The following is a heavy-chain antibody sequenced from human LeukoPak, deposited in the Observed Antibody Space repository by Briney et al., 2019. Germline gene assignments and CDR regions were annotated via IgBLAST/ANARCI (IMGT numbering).Heavy chain of an antibody. J-gene: IGHJ3*02. Sequence: ASVKVSCKASGYTFTSYGISWVRQAPGQGLEWMGWISAYNGNANYAQKLQGRVTMTTDTSTSTAYMEPRSLRSDDTAVYYCARVAYYDSSGYYLDAFDIWGQGTMVTVSS. V-gene: IGHV1-18*01. CDR3: ARVAYYDSSGYYLDAFDI. D-gene: IGHD3-22*01. CDR1: GYTFTSYG. CDR2: ISAYNGNA.